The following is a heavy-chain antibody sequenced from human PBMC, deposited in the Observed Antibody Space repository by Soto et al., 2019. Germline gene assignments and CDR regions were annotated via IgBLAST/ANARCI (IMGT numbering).Heavy chain of an antibody. V-gene: IGHV2-5*01. D-gene: IGHD2-2*01. Sequence: SGPTLVNPTQTLTLTCTFSGFSLSTSGVGVGWIRQPPGKALEWLALIYWNDDKRYSPSLKSRLTITKDTSKNQVVLTMTNMDPVDTATYYCAPTTTYCSSTSCYFRDWFDPWGRGTLVTVSS. CDR1: GFSLSTSGVG. CDR3: APTTTYCSSTSCYFRDWFDP. J-gene: IGHJ5*02. CDR2: IYWNDDK.